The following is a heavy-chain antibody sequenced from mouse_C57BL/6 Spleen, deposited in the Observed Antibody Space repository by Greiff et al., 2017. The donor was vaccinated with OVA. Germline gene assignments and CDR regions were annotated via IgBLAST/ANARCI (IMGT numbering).Heavy chain of an antibody. CDR3: ARRRMDSKIWYFDV. CDR2: IYPGSGST. D-gene: IGHD2-5*01. J-gene: IGHJ1*03. Sequence: QVQLQQPGAELVKPGASVKMSCKASGYTFTSYWITWVKQRPGQGLEWIGDIYPGSGSTNYNEKFKSKATLTVDTSSSTAYMQLSSLTSEDSAVYYCARRRMDSKIWYFDVWGTGTTVTVSS. CDR1: GYTFTSYW. V-gene: IGHV1-55*01.